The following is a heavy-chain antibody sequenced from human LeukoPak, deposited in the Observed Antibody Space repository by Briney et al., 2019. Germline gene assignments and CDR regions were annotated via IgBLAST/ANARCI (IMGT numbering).Heavy chain of an antibody. Sequence: ASVKVSCKASGYTFTGYYMHWVRQAPGQGLEWMGWINPNSGGTNYAQKFQGRVTMTEDTSTDTAYMELSSLRSEDTAVYYCATDYRYDSSGYPPSFDYWGQGTLVTVS. CDR2: INPNSGGT. V-gene: IGHV1-2*02. CDR1: GYTFTGYY. J-gene: IGHJ4*02. CDR3: ATDYRYDSSGYPPSFDY. D-gene: IGHD3-22*01.